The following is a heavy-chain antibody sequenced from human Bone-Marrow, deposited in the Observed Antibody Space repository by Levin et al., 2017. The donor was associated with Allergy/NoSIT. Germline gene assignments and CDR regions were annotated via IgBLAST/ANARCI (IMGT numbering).Heavy chain of an antibody. CDR2: ISGSGSAI. CDR3: ARGLDY. CDR1: GFTFSSYG. V-gene: IGHV3-48*02. J-gene: IGHJ4*02. Sequence: GGSLRLSCAASGFTFSSYGINWVRQAPGKGLEWVSYISGSGSAIYYADSVKGRFTISRDNAKNSVYLQMYSLRDEDTAVYYCARGLDYWGQGTLVTVSS.